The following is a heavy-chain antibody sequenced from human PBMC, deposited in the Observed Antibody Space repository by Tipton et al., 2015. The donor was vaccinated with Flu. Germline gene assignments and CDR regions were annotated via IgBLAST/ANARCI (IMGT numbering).Heavy chain of an antibody. V-gene: IGHV3-74*01. CDR2: INSDGSST. J-gene: IGHJ4*02. CDR3: ASLGELTLSDPPFDY. D-gene: IGHD3-16*01. CDR1: GFTFSSYW. Sequence: SLRLSCAASGFTFSSYWMHWVRQAPGKGLVWVSRINSDGSSTSYADSVKGRFTISRDNANNTLYLQMNSLRAEDTAVYYCASLGELTLSDPPFDYWGQGTLVIVSS.